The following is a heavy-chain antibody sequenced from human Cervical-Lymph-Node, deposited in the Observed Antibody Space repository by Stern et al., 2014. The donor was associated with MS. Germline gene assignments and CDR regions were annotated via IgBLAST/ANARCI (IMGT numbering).Heavy chain of an antibody. CDR1: GYTFTRYG. J-gene: IGHJ3*02. D-gene: IGHD2-15*01. Sequence: QAQLVESGAEVKKPGASVKVSCKASGYTFTRYGISCVRKHPGKGIEWMGLINAYNGNTNYAQKLQGRVTMTTDTSTTTAYMELRSMRSDDTAVYYCARGLLGSENAFDIWGQGTMVTVSS. CDR3: ARGLLGSENAFDI. CDR2: INAYNGNT. V-gene: IGHV1-18*01.